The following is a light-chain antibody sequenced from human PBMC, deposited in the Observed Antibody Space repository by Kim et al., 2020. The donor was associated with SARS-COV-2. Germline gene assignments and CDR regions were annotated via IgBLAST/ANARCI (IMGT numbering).Light chain of an antibody. Sequence: PDGTVTLTCGSSTGPVTSNHYPYWFHQRPGQAPRTLISDTSNKHSWTPARFSGSLLGDKAALTLSGAQPEDEAEYYCLLSYSGAWVFGGGTQLTVL. J-gene: IGLJ3*02. CDR1: TGPVTSNHY. V-gene: IGLV7-46*01. CDR3: LLSYSGAWV. CDR2: DTS.